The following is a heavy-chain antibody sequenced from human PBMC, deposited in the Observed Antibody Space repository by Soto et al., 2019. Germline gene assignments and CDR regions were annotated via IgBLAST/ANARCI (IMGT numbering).Heavy chain of an antibody. CDR1: GYSISSGYY. V-gene: IGHV4-38-2*01. D-gene: IGHD4-17*01. J-gene: IGHJ4*02. Sequence: PSETLSLTCAVSGYSISSGYYWGWIRQPPGKGLEWIGYVYYSGTTNYNPSLKSRVTISVDLSKNQFSLRLSSVTTADTALYYCARTTAVPNSLRSRYFFDYWGQGTLVTVSS. CDR2: VYYSGTT. CDR3: ARTTAVPNSLRSRYFFDY.